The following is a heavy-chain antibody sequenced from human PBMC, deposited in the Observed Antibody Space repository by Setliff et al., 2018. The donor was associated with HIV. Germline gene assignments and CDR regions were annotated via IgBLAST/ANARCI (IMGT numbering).Heavy chain of an antibody. CDR3: VKDSWGYDAYYFYYMDV. CDR1: GFTLRSYA. CDR2: ISDNSGAT. V-gene: IGHV3-23*01. Sequence: QPGGSLRLSCEVSGFTLRSYAMSWVRQAPGKGLEWVSAISDNSGATYYSDSVKGRFTISRDNPKNTLYLQMSSLRAEDTAIYYCVKDSWGYDAYYFYYMDVWGKGTTVTVSS. J-gene: IGHJ6*03. D-gene: IGHD6-13*01.